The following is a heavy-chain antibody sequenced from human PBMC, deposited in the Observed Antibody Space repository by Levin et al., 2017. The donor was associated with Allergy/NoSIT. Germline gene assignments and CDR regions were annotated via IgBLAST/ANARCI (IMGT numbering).Heavy chain of an antibody. CDR2: IYTSGST. D-gene: IGHD3-9*01. Sequence: PSETLSLTCTVSGGSISSGSYYWSWIRQPAGKGLEWIGRIYTSGSTNYNPSLKSRVTISVDTSKNQFSLKLSSVTAADTAVYYCAREAGYYDILTGYYKGWFDPWGQGTLVTVSS. CDR1: GGSISSGSYY. V-gene: IGHV4-61*02. CDR3: AREAGYYDILTGYYKGWFDP. J-gene: IGHJ5*02.